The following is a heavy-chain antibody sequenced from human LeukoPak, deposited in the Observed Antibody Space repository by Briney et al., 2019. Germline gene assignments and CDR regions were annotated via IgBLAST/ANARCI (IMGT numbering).Heavy chain of an antibody. CDR3: AGCGDFDY. CDR2: SYYSGGT. D-gene: IGHD4-17*01. V-gene: IGHV4-30-4*01. Sequence: SWVRQAPGKGLEWVGFSYYSGGTYYNPSLKSRVTISLDTSKNRFSLRLTSVTAADTAMYYCAGCGDFDYWGQGTLVTVSS. J-gene: IGHJ4*02.